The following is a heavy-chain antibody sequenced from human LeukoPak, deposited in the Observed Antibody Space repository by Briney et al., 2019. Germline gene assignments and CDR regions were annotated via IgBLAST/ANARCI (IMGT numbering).Heavy chain of an antibody. D-gene: IGHD1-26*01. J-gene: IGHJ4*02. CDR2: SRNKANSYTT. Sequence: GGSLRLSCVASGFTFSDHYMDWVRQTPGKGLEWVGRSRNKANSYTTEYAASVKGRFSISRDDSKNSLLLQMNSLKTDDTAVYYCTRASLSGSYFFYWGQGALVTVSS. V-gene: IGHV3-72*01. CDR1: GFTFSDHY. CDR3: TRASLSGSYFFY.